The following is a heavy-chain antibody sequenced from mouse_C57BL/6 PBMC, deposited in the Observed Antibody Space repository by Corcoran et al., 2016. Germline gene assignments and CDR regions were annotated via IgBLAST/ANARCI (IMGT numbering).Heavy chain of an antibody. J-gene: IGHJ2*01. V-gene: IGHV14-3*01. D-gene: IGHD2-3*01. CDR3: ARRPLDGPHFDY. CDR1: GFNIKNTY. Sequence: EVQLQQSVAELVRPGAAVKLSCTASGFNIKNTYMHWVKKRPEQGMEWIGRIDPAKGSTKYAPKFQGKATIPADTYSNTAYLQLSSLTSEDTAIYYCARRPLDGPHFDYWGQGTTLAVSS. CDR2: IDPAKGST.